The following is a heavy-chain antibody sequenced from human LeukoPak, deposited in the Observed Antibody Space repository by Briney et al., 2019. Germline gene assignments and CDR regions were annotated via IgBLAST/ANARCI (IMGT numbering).Heavy chain of an antibody. Sequence: SETLSLTCTVSGGSISSYYWSWIRQPPGKGLEWIGYIYYSGSTYYNPSLKSRVTISVDTSKNQFSLKLSSVTAADTAVYYCAREGIAAAGTNDAFDIWGQGTMVTVSS. J-gene: IGHJ3*02. CDR1: GGSISSYY. V-gene: IGHV4-59*12. D-gene: IGHD6-13*01. CDR2: IYYSGST. CDR3: AREGIAAAGTNDAFDI.